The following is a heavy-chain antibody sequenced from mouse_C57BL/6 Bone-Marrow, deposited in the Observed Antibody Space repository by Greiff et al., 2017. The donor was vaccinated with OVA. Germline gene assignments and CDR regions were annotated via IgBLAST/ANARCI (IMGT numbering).Heavy chain of an antibody. Sequence: QVQLQESGAELVRPGASVTLSCKASGYTFTDYEMHWVKQTPVHGLEWIGAIDPETGGTAYTQKFKCKAILTADKSSSTAYMELRSLTSEDSAVYYCTRAIYYYGSSYYFDDWGQGTTLTVSS. D-gene: IGHD1-1*01. CDR3: TRAIYYYGSSYYFDD. V-gene: IGHV1-15*01. CDR2: IDPETGGT. CDR1: GYTFTDYE. J-gene: IGHJ2*01.